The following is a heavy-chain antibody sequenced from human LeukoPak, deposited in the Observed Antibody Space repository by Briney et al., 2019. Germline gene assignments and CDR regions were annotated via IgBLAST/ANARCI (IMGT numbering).Heavy chain of an antibody. D-gene: IGHD2-15*01. Sequence: PSETLSLTCTVSGGSIGSYYWSWIRQPPGKGLEWIGYIYYSGSTNYNPSLKSRVTISVDTSKNQFSLKLSSVTAADTAVYYCARSLADWYFDLWGRGTLVTVSS. V-gene: IGHV4-59*08. CDR2: IYYSGST. J-gene: IGHJ2*01. CDR1: GGSIGSYY. CDR3: ARSLADWYFDL.